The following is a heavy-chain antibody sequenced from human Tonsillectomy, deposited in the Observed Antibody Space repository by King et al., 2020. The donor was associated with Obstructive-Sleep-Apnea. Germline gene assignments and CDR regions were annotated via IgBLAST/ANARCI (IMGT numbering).Heavy chain of an antibody. CDR1: GFTFSGSA. D-gene: IGHD3-22*01. V-gene: IGHV3-73*01. Sequence: VQLVESGGGLVQPGGSLKLSCAASGFTFSGSAMHWVRQASGKGLEWVGRIRSKANSYATAYAASVKGRFTISRDDSKNTAYLQMNSLKTEDTAVYYCTRAYYYDSSGLYYFDYWGQGTLVTVSS. J-gene: IGHJ4*02. CDR3: TRAYYYDSSGLYYFDY. CDR2: IRSKANSYAT.